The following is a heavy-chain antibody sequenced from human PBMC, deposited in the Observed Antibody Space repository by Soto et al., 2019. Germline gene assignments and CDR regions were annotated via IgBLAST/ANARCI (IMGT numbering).Heavy chain of an antibody. CDR3: AHRSHSYTLLRYFDGLSGYNWFDP. V-gene: IGHV2-5*01. Sequence: SGPTLVNPTQTLTLTCTFSGFSLSTSGVGVGWIRQPPGKALEWLALIYWNDDKHYSPSLKSRLTITKDTSKNQVVLTMTNMDPVDTATYYCAHRSHSYTLLRYFDGLSGYNWFDPWGQGTLVTVSS. CDR1: GFSLSTSGVG. D-gene: IGHD3-9*01. J-gene: IGHJ5*02. CDR2: IYWNDDK.